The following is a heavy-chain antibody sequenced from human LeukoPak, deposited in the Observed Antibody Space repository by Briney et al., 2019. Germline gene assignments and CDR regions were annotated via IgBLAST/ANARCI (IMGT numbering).Heavy chain of an antibody. CDR3: ARMGAVGSASANPDY. CDR2: IHYGGLT. V-gene: IGHV4-59*01. J-gene: IGHJ4*02. Sequence: SETLSLTCTVSGGSISGYYWSWIRQLPGKGVEWIGYIHYGGLTDYSPSLKSRVTFSVDTSKNHFSLNLKYVTAADTAVYFCARMGAVGSASANPDYWGQGTLVTVSS. CDR1: GGSISGYY. D-gene: IGHD2-15*01.